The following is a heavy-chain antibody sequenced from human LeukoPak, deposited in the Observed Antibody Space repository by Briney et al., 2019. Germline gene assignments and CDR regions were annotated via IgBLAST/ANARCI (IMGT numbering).Heavy chain of an antibody. CDR1: GFTFDSSE. Sequence: PGGSLRLSCAASGFTFDSSEMNWVRQAPGKGLEWLSYISTSGSAMYYADSVRGRFTISRDNAKNSLYLQMNSLRPEDTAVYHCARETHDSSGYKYFDYWGHGTLVTVSS. CDR2: ISTSGSAM. V-gene: IGHV3-48*03. CDR3: ARETHDSSGYKYFDY. D-gene: IGHD3-22*01. J-gene: IGHJ4*01.